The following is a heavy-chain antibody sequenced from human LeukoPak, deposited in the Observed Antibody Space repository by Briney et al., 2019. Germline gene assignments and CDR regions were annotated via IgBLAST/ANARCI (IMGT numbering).Heavy chain of an antibody. CDR1: GFTFSSYA. D-gene: IGHD2-2*02. CDR3: AKDPDCSSTSCYNFRFDP. Sequence: GGSLRLSCAASGFTFSSYAMSWVRQAQGKGLEWVSAISGTGGSTYYSNSVKGRFTISRDNSKNTLYLQMNSQRAEDTAVYYCAKDPDCSSTSCYNFRFDPWGQGTLVTVSS. J-gene: IGHJ5*02. CDR2: ISGTGGST. V-gene: IGHV3-23*01.